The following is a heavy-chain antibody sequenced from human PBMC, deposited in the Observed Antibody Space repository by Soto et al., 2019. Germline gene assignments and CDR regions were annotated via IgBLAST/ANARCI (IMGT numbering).Heavy chain of an antibody. D-gene: IGHD2-2*01. V-gene: IGHV3-23*01. CDR3: AKGGIVVLPAAKGPYYYVMDV. CDR1: GFTFSSYA. CDR2: ISGSGGST. J-gene: IGHJ6*02. Sequence: GGSLRLSCAASGFTFSSYAMSWVRQAPGKGLEWVSAISGSGGSTYYAYSVKGRFTISRDNSKNTLYLQMNSLRAEDTAVYYCAKGGIVVLPAAKGPYYYVMDVWGQGTTVTVSS.